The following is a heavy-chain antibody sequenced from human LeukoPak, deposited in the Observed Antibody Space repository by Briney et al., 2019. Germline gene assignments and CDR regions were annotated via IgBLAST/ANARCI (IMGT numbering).Heavy chain of an antibody. Sequence: GGSLRLSCAASGFSFSSYSMNWVRQAPGKGPGWVSFISSGGISTDYAASVQGRFTISRDNAENSLYLQLNSLSADDTAVYYCARAGGSSTFNWFDRWGQGTLVTVSS. J-gene: IGHJ5*02. CDR3: ARAGGSSTFNWFDR. CDR2: ISSGGIST. CDR1: GFSFSSYS. V-gene: IGHV3-21*01. D-gene: IGHD2-15*01.